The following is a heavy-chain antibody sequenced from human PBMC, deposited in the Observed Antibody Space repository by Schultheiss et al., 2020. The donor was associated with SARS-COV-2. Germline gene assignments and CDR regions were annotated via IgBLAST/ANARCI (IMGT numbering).Heavy chain of an antibody. Sequence: GGSLRLSCAASGFTFSNSDMNWVRQAPGKGLEWVSGVSWNGSRTHYADSVKGRFTISRDNSKNTLYLQMNSLRAEDTAVYYCARADYYGDYTNYYYYGMDVWGQGTTGTVSS. V-gene: IGHV3-19*01. CDR1: GFTFSNSD. CDR2: VSWNGSRT. CDR3: ARADYYGDYTNYYYYGMDV. D-gene: IGHD4-17*01. J-gene: IGHJ6*02.